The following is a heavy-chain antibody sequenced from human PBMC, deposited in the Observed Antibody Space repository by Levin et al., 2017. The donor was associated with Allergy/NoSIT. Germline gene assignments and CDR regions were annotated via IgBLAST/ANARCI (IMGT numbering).Heavy chain of an antibody. CDR1: GFTFSSYG. J-gene: IGHJ4*02. CDR3: AKARTTGTTVVYFDY. CDR2: ISYDGSNK. V-gene: IGHV3-30*18. D-gene: IGHD1-1*01. Sequence: SCAASGFTFSSYGMHWVRQAPGKGLEWVAVISYDGSNKYYADSVKGRFTISRDNSKNTLYLQMNSLRAEDTAVYYCAKARTTGTTVVYFDYWGQGTLVTVSS.